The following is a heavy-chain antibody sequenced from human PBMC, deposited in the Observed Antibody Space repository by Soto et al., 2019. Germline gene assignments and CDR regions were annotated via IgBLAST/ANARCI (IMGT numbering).Heavy chain of an antibody. CDR3: AGDHTEYCRGGSCSWFDP. V-gene: IGHV3-33*01. Sequence: GGSLRLSCAASGFTFSSYGMHWVRQAPGKGLEWVAVIWDDGSNKYYADSVKGRFTISRDNSKNTLYLQMNSLRAEDTAVYYCAGDHTEYCRGGSCSWFDPWGQGT. D-gene: IGHD2-15*01. J-gene: IGHJ5*02. CDR1: GFTFSSYG. CDR2: IWDDGSNK.